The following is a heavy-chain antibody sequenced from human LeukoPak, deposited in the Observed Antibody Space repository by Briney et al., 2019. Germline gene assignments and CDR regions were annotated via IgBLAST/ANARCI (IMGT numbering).Heavy chain of an antibody. CDR1: EFTFNSYS. D-gene: IGHD3-22*01. CDR2: ISSGRTYI. J-gene: IGHJ4*02. V-gene: IGHV3-21*01. CDR3: ARNPFYYDAAGSDDY. Sequence: GVSLTLSCAASEFTFNSYSFNWIRQPPGGGLEWVSSISSGRTYIHYSDSVKGRFTLSRHNAKHSLFLQKHHLRAGDSAVYYCARNPFYYDAAGSDDYWGQGTLVTVSS.